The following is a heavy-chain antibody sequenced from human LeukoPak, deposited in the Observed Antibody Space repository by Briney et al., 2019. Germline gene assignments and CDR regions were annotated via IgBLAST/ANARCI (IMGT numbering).Heavy chain of an antibody. V-gene: IGHV3-21*01. D-gene: IGHD6-19*01. Sequence: GGSLRLSCAASGFTFSSYSMNWVRQAPGKGLEWVSSISSSSSYIYYADSVKGRFTISRDNAKNSLYLQMNSLRAEDTAVYFCAREREQWHAFDIWGQGTMVTVSS. CDR3: AREREQWHAFDI. J-gene: IGHJ3*02. CDR2: ISSSSSYI. CDR1: GFTFSSYS.